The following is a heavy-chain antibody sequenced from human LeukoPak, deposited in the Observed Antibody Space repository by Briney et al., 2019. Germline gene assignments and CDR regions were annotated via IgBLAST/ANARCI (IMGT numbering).Heavy chain of an antibody. Sequence: ASVKVSCKASGYTFTDYSMHWVRQAPGQGLEWMGWINPNSGGTNYQGRLTMTRDTSISTAYMELSRLRSDDTAVYYCARVKTMIIVVSLFDYWGQGTLVTVSS. CDR1: GYTFTDYS. J-gene: IGHJ4*02. CDR3: ARVKTMIIVVSLFDY. D-gene: IGHD3-22*01. CDR2: INPNSGGT. V-gene: IGHV1-2*02.